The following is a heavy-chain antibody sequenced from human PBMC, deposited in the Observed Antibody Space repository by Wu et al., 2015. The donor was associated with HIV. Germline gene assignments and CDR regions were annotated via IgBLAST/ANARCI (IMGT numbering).Heavy chain of an antibody. V-gene: IGHV1-8*02. Sequence: QVQLEQSGAEVKKPGASVKVSCKASGHTFIGYYLHWVRQAPGQGLEWVGWMNPNTGNRGFAQKFQGRVTFTKNASISTAYMDLSSLTSADTGVYFCARGYLVSRGXRDYYMDVWGKGTTVTVFS. D-gene: IGHD3-16*01. CDR1: GHTFIGYY. CDR2: MNPNTGNR. CDR3: ARGYLVSRGXRDYYMDV. J-gene: IGHJ6*03.